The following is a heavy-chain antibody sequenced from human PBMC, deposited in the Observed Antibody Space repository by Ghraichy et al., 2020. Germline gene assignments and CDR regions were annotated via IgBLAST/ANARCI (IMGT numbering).Heavy chain of an antibody. CDR3: ARDRRGGCSSTSCPFDY. V-gene: IGHV1-69*04. D-gene: IGHD2-2*01. J-gene: IGHJ4*02. CDR2: IIPILGIA. Sequence: SVKVSCKASGGTFSSYAISWVRQAPGQGLEWMGRIIPILGIANYAQKFQGRVTITADKSTSTAYMELSSLRSEDTAVYYCARDRRGGCSSTSCPFDYWGQGTLVTVSS. CDR1: GGTFSSYA.